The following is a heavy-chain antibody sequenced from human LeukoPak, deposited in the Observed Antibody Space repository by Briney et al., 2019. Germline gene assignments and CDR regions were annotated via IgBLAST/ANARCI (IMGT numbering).Heavy chain of an antibody. CDR3: ARTRRGWIQLWIRNQDFDY. V-gene: IGHV1-8*03. CDR1: GYTFTSYD. Sequence: GASVKVSCKASGYTFTSYDINWVRQATGQGLEWMGWMNPNSGNTGYAQKFQGRVTITRNTSISTAYMELSSLRSEDTAVYYCARTRRGWIQLWIRNQDFDYWGQGTLVTVSS. D-gene: IGHD5-18*01. CDR2: MNPNSGNT. J-gene: IGHJ4*02.